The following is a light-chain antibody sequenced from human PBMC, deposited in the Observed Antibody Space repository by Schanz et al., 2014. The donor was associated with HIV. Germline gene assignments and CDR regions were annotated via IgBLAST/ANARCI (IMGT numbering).Light chain of an antibody. Sequence: QSVLTQPRSVSGSPGQSVTISCTGSSSDVATYNYVSWYQQHPGKAPKLMIYDVSNRPSGVSNRFSGSKSGNTASLTISGLQAEDEADYYCSSYTSSSTLYVFGTGTKLTVL. CDR2: DVS. V-gene: IGLV2-14*03. J-gene: IGLJ1*01. CDR3: SSYTSSSTLYV. CDR1: SSDVATYNY.